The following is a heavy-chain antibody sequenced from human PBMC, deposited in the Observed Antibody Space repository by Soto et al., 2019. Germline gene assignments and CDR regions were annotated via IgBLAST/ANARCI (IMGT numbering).Heavy chain of an antibody. Sequence: ASVKVSCKASGYSFIDYYMHWVRQAPGQGFEWMGRISPKSGGTNYAQKFGGRVTMTWDTSLNTAYMELSSLISEDTAVYYCARPPGYISDWYYFDLWGQGTLVTVSS. D-gene: IGHD3-9*01. CDR2: ISPKSGGT. CDR1: GYSFIDYY. CDR3: ARPPGYISDWYYFDL. V-gene: IGHV1-2*02. J-gene: IGHJ4*02.